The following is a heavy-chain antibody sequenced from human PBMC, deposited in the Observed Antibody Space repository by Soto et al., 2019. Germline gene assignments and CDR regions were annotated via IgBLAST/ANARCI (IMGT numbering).Heavy chain of an antibody. V-gene: IGHV3-21*01. J-gene: IGHJ6*02. Sequence: SCVGSGSTFSTYSINWVRQAPGKGLEWVSSISSRSDIYYADSVKGRFTISRDNAKNSVSLQMNSLRAEDTAVYYCAREYTAWPLAYGLDVWGQGTTVTVSS. CDR2: ISSRSDI. D-gene: IGHD2-2*02. CDR1: GSTFSTYS. CDR3: AREYTAWPLAYGLDV.